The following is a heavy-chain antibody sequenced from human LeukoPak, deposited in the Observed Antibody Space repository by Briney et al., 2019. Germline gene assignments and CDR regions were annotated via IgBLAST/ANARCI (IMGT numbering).Heavy chain of an antibody. Sequence: GESLKISCKASGYSFIGYWIAWVRQMPGKGLEWMGTIYPGDSDTRYSPSFQGQVTISADKSINTAYLQWSSLTASDTAMYYCARPLVGTGYSSSWYFNFWGRGTLVTVSS. D-gene: IGHD6-19*01. V-gene: IGHV5-51*01. CDR2: IYPGDSDT. CDR3: ARPLVGTGYSSSWYFNF. J-gene: IGHJ2*01. CDR1: GYSFIGYW.